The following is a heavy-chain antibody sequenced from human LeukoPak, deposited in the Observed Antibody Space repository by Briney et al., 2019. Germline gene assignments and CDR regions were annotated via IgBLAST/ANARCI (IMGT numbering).Heavy chain of an antibody. V-gene: IGHV3-48*03. Sequence: QSGGSLRLSCAASGFTFSSFEMNWVRQAPGKGLEWVSFISGDGNTIYYADSVKGRFTISRDNAKHSVYLQMNSLRAEDTAVYYCARPPSFHYDTTGPDYWGQGTLVTVSS. D-gene: IGHD3-22*01. CDR3: ARPPSFHYDTTGPDY. CDR1: GFTFSSFE. J-gene: IGHJ4*02. CDR2: ISGDGNTI.